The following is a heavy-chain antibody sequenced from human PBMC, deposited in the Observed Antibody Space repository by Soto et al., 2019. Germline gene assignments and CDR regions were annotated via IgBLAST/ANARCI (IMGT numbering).Heavy chain of an antibody. CDR1: GGSISSGGYY. Sequence: QVQLQESGPGLVKPSQTLSLTCTVSGGSISSGGYYWSWIRQHPGKGLEWIGYIYYSGSTYYNPSLKSRVTISVDASKNQFSLKLSSVTAADTAVYYCARILSGRYYFDYWGQGTLVTVSS. V-gene: IGHV4-31*03. J-gene: IGHJ4*02. CDR3: ARILSGRYYFDY. D-gene: IGHD6-19*01. CDR2: IYYSGST.